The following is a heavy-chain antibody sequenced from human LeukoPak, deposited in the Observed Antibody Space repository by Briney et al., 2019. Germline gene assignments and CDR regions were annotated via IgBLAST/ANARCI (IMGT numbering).Heavy chain of an antibody. J-gene: IGHJ4*02. CDR1: GGSISSSSYY. Sequence: SETLSLTCTVSGGSISSSSYYWGWIRQPPGKGLEWIGSIYYSGSTYYNPSLKSRVTISVDTSKNQFSLKLSSVTAADTAVYYCAVVRWLQFDYWGQGTVVTVSS. CDR2: IYYSGST. V-gene: IGHV4-39*01. CDR3: AVVRWLQFDY. D-gene: IGHD5-24*01.